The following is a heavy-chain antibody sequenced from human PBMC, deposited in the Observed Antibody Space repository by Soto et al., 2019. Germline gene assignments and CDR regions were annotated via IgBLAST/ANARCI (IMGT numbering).Heavy chain of an antibody. Sequence: QVQLVQSGAEVKKPGASAKVSCKASGYTFTSYGISWVRQAPGQGLEWMGWISAYNGNTNYAQKLQGRVTMTTDTSTSTAYMELRSLRSDDTAVYYCARLGDSSYYYYYGMDVWGQGTTVTVSS. D-gene: IGHD2-21*01. V-gene: IGHV1-18*01. CDR3: ARLGDSSYYYYYGMDV. CDR1: GYTFTSYG. J-gene: IGHJ6*02. CDR2: ISAYNGNT.